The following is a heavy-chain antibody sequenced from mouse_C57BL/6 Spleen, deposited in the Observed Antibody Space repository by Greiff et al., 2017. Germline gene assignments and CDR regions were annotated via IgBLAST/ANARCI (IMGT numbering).Heavy chain of an antibody. CDR2: INPSNGGT. CDR3: ARGSSYLYYFDY. D-gene: IGHD1-1*01. V-gene: IGHV1-53*01. Sequence: QVQLQQPGTELVKPGASVKLSCKASGYTFTSYWMHWVKQRPGQGLEWIGNINPSNGGTNYNEKFKSKATLTVDQSSSTAYMQLSSLTSEDSAVYYCARGSSYLYYFDYWGQGTTLTVSS. J-gene: IGHJ2*01. CDR1: GYTFTSYW.